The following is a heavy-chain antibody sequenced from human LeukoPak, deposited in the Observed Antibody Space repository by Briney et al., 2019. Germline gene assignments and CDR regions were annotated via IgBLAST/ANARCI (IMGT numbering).Heavy chain of an antibody. CDR2: IYYTGST. Sequence: SETLSLTCTVSGDSISSSSYYWGWIRQPPGKGLEWIGSIYYTGSTYYNPSLMSRVTISLDTSKNQFSLKLSSVTAADTAVYYCARGGSDSSAYAPFDYWGQGSLVTVSS. D-gene: IGHD3-22*01. V-gene: IGHV4-39*07. CDR3: ARGGSDSSAYAPFDY. J-gene: IGHJ4*02. CDR1: GDSISSSSYY.